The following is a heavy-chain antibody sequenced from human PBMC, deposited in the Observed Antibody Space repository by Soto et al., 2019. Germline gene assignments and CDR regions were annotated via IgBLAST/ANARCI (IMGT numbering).Heavy chain of an antibody. CDR2: INPSGGST. V-gene: IGHV1-46*01. Sequence: ASVKVSCKASGYTLTSYYMHWVRQATGQGLEWMGIINPSGGSTNYAQKLQGRVAMTRDTSTSTVYMELNSLRSEDTAVYYCARPPYPGCINAVCYPLDYWGQGTLVTVSS. CDR1: GYTLTSYY. J-gene: IGHJ4*02. CDR3: ARPPYPGCINAVCYPLDY. D-gene: IGHD2-8*01.